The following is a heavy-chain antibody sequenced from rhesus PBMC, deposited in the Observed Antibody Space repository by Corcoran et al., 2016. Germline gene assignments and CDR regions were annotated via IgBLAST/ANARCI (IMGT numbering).Heavy chain of an antibody. J-gene: IGHJ4*01. CDR3: ARVHTRDYFDF. CDR1: GYSISGYY. CDR2: ITYSGST. D-gene: IGHD2-39*01. V-gene: IGHV4-122*02. Sequence: QVQLQESGPGLVKPSETLSLTCAVSGYSISGYYWSWIRQAPGKGLEWIGYITYSGSTIYNPSLKSRVTNLRDPSKNQFSLKLSSVTAADTAVYYCARVHTRDYFDFWGQGVLVTVSS.